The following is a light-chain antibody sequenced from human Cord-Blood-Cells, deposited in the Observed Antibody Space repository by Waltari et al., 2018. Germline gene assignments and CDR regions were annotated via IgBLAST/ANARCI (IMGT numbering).Light chain of an antibody. Sequence: QSALTQPPSASGSPGQSVTISCTGTSSDVGGYNYVSWYQKHPGKAPKLMIYEVSKRPPGGPDRFSGSKSGNTASLTVSGLQAEDEADYYCSSYAGSNNYVFGTGTKVTVL. V-gene: IGLV2-8*01. CDR2: EVS. J-gene: IGLJ1*01. CDR1: SSDVGGYNY. CDR3: SSYAGSNNYV.